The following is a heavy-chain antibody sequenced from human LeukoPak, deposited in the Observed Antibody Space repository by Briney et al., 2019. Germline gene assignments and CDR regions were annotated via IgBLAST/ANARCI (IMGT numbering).Heavy chain of an antibody. J-gene: IGHJ4*02. D-gene: IGHD3-3*01. CDR3: AKERYYDFWSGPPGVGY. V-gene: IGHV3-23*01. CDR1: GFTFSSYA. Sequence: PGGSLRLSCAASGFTFSSYAMSWVRQAPGKGLQWVSSISATGGSTYYADSVKGRSTVSRDNSKNTLYLQMNSLRAEDTAVYYCAKERYYDFWSGPPGVGYWGQGTLVTVSS. CDR2: ISATGGST.